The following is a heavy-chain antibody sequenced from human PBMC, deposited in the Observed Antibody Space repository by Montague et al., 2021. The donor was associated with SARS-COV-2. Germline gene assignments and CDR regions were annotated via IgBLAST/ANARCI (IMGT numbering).Heavy chain of an antibody. CDR1: GFTFSSYE. D-gene: IGHD3-22*01. J-gene: IGHJ4*02. V-gene: IGHV3-48*03. CDR3: AREGYYDSSGYPLSY. CDR2: ISSSGSSI. Sequence: SLRLSCAASGFTFSSYEMNWVRQAPGKGLEWVSYISSSGSSIYYADSVKGRFTISRDNAKNSLYLQMNSLRAEDTAVYYCAREGYYDSSGYPLSYWGQGTLDTVSS.